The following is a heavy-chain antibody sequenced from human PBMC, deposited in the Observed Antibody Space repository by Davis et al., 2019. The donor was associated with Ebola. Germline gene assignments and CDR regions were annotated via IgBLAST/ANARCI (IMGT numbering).Heavy chain of an antibody. CDR2: VYYTGSA. V-gene: IGHV4-59*11. J-gene: IGHJ4*02. CDR3: AERGGSV. Sequence: PSETLSLTCTVSGVSISTHYWSWIRQPPGTRLEWIGSVYYTGSASYNSSLNRRATMSVDTSKNQFSLKLRSVTAADTAMYYCAERGGSVWGQGTLVTVSS. D-gene: IGHD3-16*01. CDR1: GVSISTHY.